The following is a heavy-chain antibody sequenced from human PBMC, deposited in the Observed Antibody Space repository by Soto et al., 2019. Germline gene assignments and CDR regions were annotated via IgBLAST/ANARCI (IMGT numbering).Heavy chain of an antibody. Sequence: QVQLVQSGAEVKKPGSSVKVSCKASGGTFSSYAISWVRQAPGQGLEWMGGIIPIFGTANYAQKLQGRVTITADESTSTAYMELSSLRSEDTAVYYCAVGGMVRGVTYYYYYGMDVWGQGTTVTVSS. J-gene: IGHJ6*02. CDR2: IIPIFGTA. V-gene: IGHV1-69*01. CDR1: GGTFSSYA. D-gene: IGHD3-10*01. CDR3: AVGGMVRGVTYYYYYGMDV.